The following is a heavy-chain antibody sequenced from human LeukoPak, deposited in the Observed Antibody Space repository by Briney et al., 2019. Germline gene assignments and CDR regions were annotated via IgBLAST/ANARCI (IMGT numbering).Heavy chain of an antibody. D-gene: IGHD3-10*01. CDR2: INWNGSST. CDR3: AKVRDPYYGSGSYGYY. V-gene: IGHV3-20*04. Sequence: GGSLRLSCAASGFTFDDYGMSWVRQAPGKGLEWVSGINWNGSSTGYADSVKGRFTISRDNSKNTLYLQMNSLRAEDTAVYYCAKVRDPYYGSGSYGYYWGQGTLVTVSS. CDR1: GFTFDDYG. J-gene: IGHJ4*02.